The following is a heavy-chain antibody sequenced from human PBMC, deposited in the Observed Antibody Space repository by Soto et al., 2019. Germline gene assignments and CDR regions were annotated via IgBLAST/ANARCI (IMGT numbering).Heavy chain of an antibody. Sequence: QVQLVQSGAEVRKPGASVKVSCKASGYTFTSYGISWVRQAPGQGLEWMGWINAFKGTTNYAQHLQDRVTMTTDTSTSRAYMELRSLRSDDTAVYYCASGALRYFDYWGQGTLITVSS. D-gene: IGHD4-17*01. CDR1: GYTFTSYG. CDR2: INAFKGTT. J-gene: IGHJ4*02. CDR3: ASGALRYFDY. V-gene: IGHV1-18*01.